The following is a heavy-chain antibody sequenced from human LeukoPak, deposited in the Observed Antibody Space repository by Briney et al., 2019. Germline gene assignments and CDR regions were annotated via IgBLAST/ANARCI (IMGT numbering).Heavy chain of an antibody. J-gene: IGHJ4*02. CDR2: ISYDRSNK. Sequence: GGSLRLSCAASGFTFSSYAMHWVRQAPGKGLEWVAVISYDRSNKYYADSVKGRFTISRDNSKNTLYLQMNSLRAEDTAFYYCARGLVAVAGTGDYWGQGTLVTVSS. CDR1: GFTFSSYA. D-gene: IGHD6-19*01. CDR3: ARGLVAVAGTGDY. V-gene: IGHV3-30*04.